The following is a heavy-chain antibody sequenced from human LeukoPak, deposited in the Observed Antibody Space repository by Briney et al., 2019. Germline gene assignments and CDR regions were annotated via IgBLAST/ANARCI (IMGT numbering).Heavy chain of an antibody. D-gene: IGHD1-26*01. CDR3: ARDGAATFSDY. J-gene: IGHJ4*02. V-gene: IGHV4-4*07. CDR2: LYASGST. CDR1: GGSISNYY. Sequence: SETLSLTCTVSGGSISNYYWSWTRQPAGKGLEYIGRLYASGSTDYSPSLRSQLTMSLDTSKNQFSLKLTSVTAADRAIYYCARDGAATFSDYWGQGALVTASS.